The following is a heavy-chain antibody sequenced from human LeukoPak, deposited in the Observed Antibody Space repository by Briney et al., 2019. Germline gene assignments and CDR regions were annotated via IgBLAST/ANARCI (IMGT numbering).Heavy chain of an antibody. Sequence: GGSLRLSCSVPGFTLRTYVMHWVRKPPGKGLEYVSAISSNGDNTYYADSVKGRFTISRDNSKNTLYLQMSSLRADDTAVYYCVRGTGYWGQGTLVTVSS. CDR2: ISSNGDNT. V-gene: IGHV3-64D*06. CDR3: VRGTGY. CDR1: GFTLRTYV. J-gene: IGHJ4*02.